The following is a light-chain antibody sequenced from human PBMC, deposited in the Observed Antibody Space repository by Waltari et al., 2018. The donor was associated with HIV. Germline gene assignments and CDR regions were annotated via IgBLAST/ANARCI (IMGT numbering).Light chain of an antibody. CDR1: QSISDW. Sequence: DIQLTQSPSTLSASIGDRVTITCRASQSISDWLAWYQQKPGKAPRLLVYKASTLQGGGPSRFSGSGSGTEFTLTITSLQPDDIATYYCQQYNSYPYTFGQGTKLEIK. V-gene: IGKV1-5*03. CDR3: QQYNSYPYT. CDR2: KAS. J-gene: IGKJ2*01.